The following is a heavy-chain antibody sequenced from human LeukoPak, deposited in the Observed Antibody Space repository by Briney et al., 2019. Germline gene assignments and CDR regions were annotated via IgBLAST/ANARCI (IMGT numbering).Heavy chain of an antibody. CDR1: GFTFSSYW. J-gene: IGHJ4*02. V-gene: IGHV3-74*01. CDR2: ISPDGSST. Sequence: PGGSLRLSCAASGFTFSSYWMHWVRQVSGKGLVWVSRISPDGSSTTYADSVKGRFTISRDNAKNTLYLQMNSLRDEDTALYYCAPAPIEAPFFDYWGQGTLVTVSS. CDR3: APAPIEAPFFDY.